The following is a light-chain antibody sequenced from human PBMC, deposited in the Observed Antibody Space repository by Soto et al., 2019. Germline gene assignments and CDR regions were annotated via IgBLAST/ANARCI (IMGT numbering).Light chain of an antibody. CDR3: QQGYTSAIT. J-gene: IGKJ5*01. CDR2: AAS. CDR1: QSIGKH. Sequence: MTQAPLSSPVTLGQPASITCRASQSIGKHLNWYQQKPGKAPKFLIYAASNLQSGVPSRFSGSGSGTDFTLTVNSLQPEDFATYYCQQGYTSAITFGQGTRLEI. V-gene: IGKV1-39*01.